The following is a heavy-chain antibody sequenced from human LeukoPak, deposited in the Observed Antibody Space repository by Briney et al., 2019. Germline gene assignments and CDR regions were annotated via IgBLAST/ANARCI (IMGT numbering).Heavy chain of an antibody. CDR2: TYYRSKWYN. CDR3: ARELSSGWYRGPRRYNWFDP. D-gene: IGHD6-19*01. J-gene: IGHJ5*02. CDR1: GDSVSSNSAA. V-gene: IGHV6-1*01. Sequence: SQTLSLTCAISGDSVSSNSAAWNWIRQSPSRGLEWLGRTYYRSKWYNDYAVSVKSRITINPDTSKNQFSLQLNSVTPEDTAVYYCARELSSGWYRGPRRYNWFDPWGQGTLVTVSS.